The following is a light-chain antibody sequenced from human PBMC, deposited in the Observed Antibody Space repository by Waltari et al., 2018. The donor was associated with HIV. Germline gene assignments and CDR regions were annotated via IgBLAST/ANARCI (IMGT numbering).Light chain of an antibody. J-gene: IGLJ2*01. CDR1: FSDVGSYNL. CDR2: EVT. Sequence: QSALTQPASVSGSPGQSITISCTGTFSDVGSYNLVSWYQQHPGEAPKLMIYEVTKRPSGISGRFSGSKSGNTASLTISGLQAEDEANYYCCSYAGSRIHVIFGGGTKLTVL. CDR3: CSYAGSRIHVI. V-gene: IGLV2-23*02.